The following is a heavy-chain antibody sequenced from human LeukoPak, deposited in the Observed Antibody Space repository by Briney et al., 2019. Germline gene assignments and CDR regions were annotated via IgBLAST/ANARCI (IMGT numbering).Heavy chain of an antibody. CDR2: INSDGSST. CDR3: AKAAYSNDGYYSFDH. V-gene: IGHV3-74*01. J-gene: IGHJ4*02. Sequence: GGSLRLSCAASGFIFRGYWMHWVRQAPGKGLVWVSRINSDGSSTNYADSVKGRFTVSRDNAKNTLYLQVNSLRAEDTAVYYCAKAAYSNDGYYSFDHWGQGTLVTVSS. D-gene: IGHD4-11*01. CDR1: GFIFRGYW.